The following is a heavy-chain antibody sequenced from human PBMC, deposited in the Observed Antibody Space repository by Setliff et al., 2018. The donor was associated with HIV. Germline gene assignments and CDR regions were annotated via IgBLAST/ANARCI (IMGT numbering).Heavy chain of an antibody. CDR2: IYTSGTP. CDR1: GDSINSYY. CDR3: ARLSDISSGWYGSFDF. V-gene: IGHV4-4*07. J-gene: IGHJ4*01. D-gene: IGHD6-19*01. Sequence: SETLSLTCTVSGDSINSYYWSWIRQPAGKGLEWIGRIYTSGTPNYNPSLKRRVTMSLDTSKNQFSLKVRSVTAADTAVYYCARLSDISSGWYGSFDFWGQGTLVTVSS.